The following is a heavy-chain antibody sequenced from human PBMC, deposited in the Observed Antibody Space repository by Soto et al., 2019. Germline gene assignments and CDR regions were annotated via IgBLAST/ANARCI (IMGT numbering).Heavy chain of an antibody. CDR1: GGSISSSSYY. CDR3: ARERAARLGSNWFDP. J-gene: IGHJ5*02. Sequence: PSETLSLTCTVSGGSISSSSYYWGWIRQPPGKGLEWIGSIYYSGSTYYNPSRKSRVTISVDTSKNQFSLKLSSVTAADTAVYYCARERAARLGSNWFDPWGQGTLVTVSS. D-gene: IGHD6-6*01. V-gene: IGHV4-39*07. CDR2: IYYSGST.